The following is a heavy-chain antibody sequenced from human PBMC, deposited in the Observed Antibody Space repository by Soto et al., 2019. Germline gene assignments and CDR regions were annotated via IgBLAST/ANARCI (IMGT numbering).Heavy chain of an antibody. CDR1: GFTFSSYA. D-gene: IGHD6-19*01. Sequence: GGSLRLSCAASGFTFSSYAMSWVRQAPGKGLEWVSAISGSGGSTYYADSVKGRFTISRDNSKNTLYLQMNSLRAEDTAVYYCAKGSIGALRWLSPYYFDYWGQGTLVTVSS. CDR3: AKGSIGALRWLSPYYFDY. CDR2: ISGSGGST. J-gene: IGHJ4*02. V-gene: IGHV3-23*01.